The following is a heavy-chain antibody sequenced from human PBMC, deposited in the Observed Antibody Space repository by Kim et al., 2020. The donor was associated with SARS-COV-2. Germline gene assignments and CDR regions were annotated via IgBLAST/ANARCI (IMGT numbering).Heavy chain of an antibody. CDR1: GYSFTSYW. CDR3: ARHGEVLELRGSYGMDV. V-gene: IGHV5-10-1*01. D-gene: IGHD1-7*01. J-gene: IGHJ6*02. Sequence: GESLKISCKGSGYSFTSYWISWERQMPGKGLEWMGRIDPSDSYTNYSPSFQGHVTISADKSISTAYLQWSSLKASDTAMYYCARHGEVLELRGSYGMDVWGQGTTVTVSS. CDR2: IDPSDSYT.